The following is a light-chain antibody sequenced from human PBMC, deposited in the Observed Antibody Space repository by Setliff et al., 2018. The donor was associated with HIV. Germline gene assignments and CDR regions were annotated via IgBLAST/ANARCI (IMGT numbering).Light chain of an antibody. CDR3: SSYAISNTLP. Sequence: QSVLTQPASVSGSPGQSITISCTGTSSDVGGYSYVSWYQHHPGKAPKVMIYGVSNRPSGVSNRFSGSKSGNTASLTISGLQAEDEADYYCSSYAISNTLPFGTGTKVTVL. V-gene: IGLV2-14*01. CDR2: GVS. J-gene: IGLJ1*01. CDR1: SSDVGGYSY.